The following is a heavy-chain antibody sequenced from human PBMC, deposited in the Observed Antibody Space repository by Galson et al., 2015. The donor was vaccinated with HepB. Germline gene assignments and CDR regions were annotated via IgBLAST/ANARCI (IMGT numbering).Heavy chain of an antibody. D-gene: IGHD4-17*01. V-gene: IGHV7-4-1*02. CDR2: INTNTGTP. CDR1: GYTFTSYV. Sequence: SVKVSCKASGYTFTSYVINWVRQAPGQGLEWMGGINTNTGTPTYAQGFTGRFVFSLDTSVSTAYLQISSLKTEDTAVYYCARVADADYGDHSHFDYWGQGTLVTVSS. CDR3: ARVADADYGDHSHFDY. J-gene: IGHJ4*02.